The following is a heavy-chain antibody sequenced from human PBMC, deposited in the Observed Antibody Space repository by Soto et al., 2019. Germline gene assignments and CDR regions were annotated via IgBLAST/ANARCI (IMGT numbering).Heavy chain of an antibody. D-gene: IGHD4-17*01. CDR2: ISSDGNNK. J-gene: IGHJ5*02. CDR3: AKDLLPNTVTTCGS. Sequence: QVQLVESGGGAVQPGRSLRLSCAASGFTFDSHGMHWVRQAPGKGLEWVAVISSDGNNKYYADSVKGRFTISRDNFNNILYLQMISLRAEDTAVYYCAKDLLPNTVTTCGSWGQGTLVTVSS. V-gene: IGHV3-30*18. CDR1: GFTFDSHG.